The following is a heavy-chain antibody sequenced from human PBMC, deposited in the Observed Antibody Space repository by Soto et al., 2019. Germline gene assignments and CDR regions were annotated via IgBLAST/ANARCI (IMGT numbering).Heavy chain of an antibody. D-gene: IGHD1-20*01. J-gene: IGHJ4*02. CDR3: ARGRDRYNWKPGEFDY. Sequence: KASETLSLTCTVSGGSISSYYWSWIRQPPGKGLEWIGYIYYSGSTNYNPSLKSRVTISVDTSKNQFSLKLSSVTAADTAVYYCARGRDRYNWKPGEFDYWGQGTLVTVSS. CDR2: IYYSGST. CDR1: GGSISSYY. V-gene: IGHV4-59*01.